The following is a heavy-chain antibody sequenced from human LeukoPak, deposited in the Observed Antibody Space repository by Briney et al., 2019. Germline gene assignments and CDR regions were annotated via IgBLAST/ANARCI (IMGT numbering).Heavy chain of an antibody. V-gene: IGHV1-69*13. Sequence: ASEQVSCKASGGTFSSYAISWVRQAPGQGLEWMGGIIPIFGTANYAQKFQGRVTITADESTSTAYMELSSLRSEDTAVYYCARLGVVIAVDVWGKGTTVTVSS. D-gene: IGHD3-3*01. J-gene: IGHJ6*04. CDR3: ARLGVVIAVDV. CDR2: IIPIFGTA. CDR1: GGTFSSYA.